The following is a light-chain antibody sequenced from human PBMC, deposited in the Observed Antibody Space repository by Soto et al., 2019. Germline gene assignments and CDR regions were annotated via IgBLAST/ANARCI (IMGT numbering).Light chain of an antibody. CDR3: SSYTSSSTLV. CDR2: EVS. CDR1: SSDVGGYTY. J-gene: IGLJ3*02. V-gene: IGLV2-14*01. Sequence: QPASVSGSPGQSITISCTGTSSDVGGYTYVSWYQQHPGKAPKLMISEVSNRPSGVSNRFSGSKSGNTASLTISGLQAEDEADYYCSSYTSSSTLVFGGGTKLTVL.